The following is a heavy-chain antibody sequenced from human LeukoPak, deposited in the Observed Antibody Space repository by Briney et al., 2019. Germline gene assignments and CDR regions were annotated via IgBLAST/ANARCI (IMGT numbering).Heavy chain of an antibody. Sequence: ASVKVSCKASGYTFTGYYLHWVRQAPGQGLEWMGWINPNSGGTNYAQKFQGRVIMTRDTSINTAYMELSRLRSDDTAVYYCAIVATTQLFDSWGQGTLVTVSS. CDR2: INPNSGGT. CDR3: AIVATTQLFDS. J-gene: IGHJ4*02. CDR1: GYTFTGYY. V-gene: IGHV1-2*02. D-gene: IGHD5-12*01.